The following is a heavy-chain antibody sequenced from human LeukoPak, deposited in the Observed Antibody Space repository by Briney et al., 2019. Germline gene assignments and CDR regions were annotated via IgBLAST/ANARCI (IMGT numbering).Heavy chain of an antibody. CDR3: AKGGDRIGYCSSTSCSFDY. D-gene: IGHD2-2*01. V-gene: IGHV3-23*01. Sequence: GGSLRLSGAASGFTFSSYAMSWVRQAPGKGLEWVSGISGSGGSTYYADSVKGRFTISRDNSKNTLYLQMNSLRAEDTAVYYCAKGGDRIGYCSSTSCSFDYWGQGTLVTVSS. CDR1: GFTFSSYA. J-gene: IGHJ4*02. CDR2: ISGSGGST.